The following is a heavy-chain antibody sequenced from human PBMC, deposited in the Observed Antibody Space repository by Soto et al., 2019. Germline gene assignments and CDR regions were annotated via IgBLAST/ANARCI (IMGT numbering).Heavy chain of an antibody. CDR3: ARREYSRNNFDY. CDR1: GGTFSSYT. Sequence: ASVKVSCKASGGTFSSYTISWVRQAPGQGLEWMGRINPSGGSTSYAQKFQGRVTMTADTSTSTVYMELSSLRSEDTAVYYCARREYSRNNFDYWGQGTLVNVSS. CDR2: INPSGGST. V-gene: IGHV1-46*01. D-gene: IGHD6-6*01. J-gene: IGHJ4*02.